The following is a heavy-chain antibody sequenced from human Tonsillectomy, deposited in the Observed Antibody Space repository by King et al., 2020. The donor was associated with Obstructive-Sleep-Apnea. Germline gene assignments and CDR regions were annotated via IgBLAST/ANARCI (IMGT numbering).Heavy chain of an antibody. CDR3: ARDRDCRSTSCFFGMDV. V-gene: IGHV3-74*01. CDR1: GFTFSSYW. J-gene: IGHJ6*02. D-gene: IGHD2-2*01. CDR2: LNSDGSTN. Sequence: VQLVESGGGLVQPGGSLRLSCAASGFTFSSYWMHWVRQAPGKGRVWGSRLNSDGSTNTYADSVKGRFTISRDNAKNTLHLQMSSLRAEDTAVYFCARDRDCRSTSCFFGMDVWGQGTTVTVSS.